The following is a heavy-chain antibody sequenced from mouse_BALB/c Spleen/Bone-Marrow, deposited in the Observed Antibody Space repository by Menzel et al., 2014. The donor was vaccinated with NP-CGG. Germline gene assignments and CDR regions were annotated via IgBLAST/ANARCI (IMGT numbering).Heavy chain of an antibody. CDR1: GYAFSSCW. V-gene: IGHV1-80*01. CDR2: IYPGDGDT. CDR3: ASAAAWFAY. J-gene: IGHJ3*01. Sequence: LVESGAELVRPGSSVKISCKASGYAFSSCWMNWVKQRPGQGLEWIGQIYPGDGDTNYKGKFKGKATLTADKSSSTAYMQLSSLTSEDSAVYFCASAAAWFAYWGQGTLVTVSA.